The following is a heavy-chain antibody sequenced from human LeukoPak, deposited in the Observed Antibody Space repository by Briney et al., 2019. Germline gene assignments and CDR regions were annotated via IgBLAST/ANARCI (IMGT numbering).Heavy chain of an antibody. V-gene: IGHV1-8*03. CDR3: ARSAKFTRSYGSLEYFQH. Sequence: ASVKVSCKASGYTFTSYDINWVRQATGQGLEWMGWMDPNSGNTGYAQKFQGRVTITRNTSISTAYMELSSLRSEDTAVYYCARSAKFTRSYGSLEYFQHWGQGTLVTVSS. CDR1: GYTFTSYD. J-gene: IGHJ1*01. D-gene: IGHD5-18*01. CDR2: MDPNSGNT.